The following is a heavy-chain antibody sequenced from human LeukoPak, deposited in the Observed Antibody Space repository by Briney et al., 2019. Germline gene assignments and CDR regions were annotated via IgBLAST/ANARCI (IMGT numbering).Heavy chain of an antibody. J-gene: IGHJ4*02. CDR3: ARLGAGPTYYDFWSGYSSFYFDY. D-gene: IGHD3-3*01. V-gene: IGHV4-34*01. CDR1: GGSFSGYY. CDR2: INHSGST. Sequence: SETLSLTCAVYGGSFSGYYWSWIRQPPGKGLEWIGEINHSGSTNYNPSLKSRITISIDTSKNHFSLKLSSVSAADTAVYYCARLGAGPTYYDFWSGYSSFYFDYWGQGTLVTVSS.